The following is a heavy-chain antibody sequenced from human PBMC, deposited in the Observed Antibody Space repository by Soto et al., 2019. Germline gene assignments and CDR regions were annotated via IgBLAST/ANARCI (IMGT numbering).Heavy chain of an antibody. V-gene: IGHV4-59*01. D-gene: IGHD3-22*01. CDR3: ARGDYYDSSGYYFDY. J-gene: IGHJ4*02. CDR2: IYYSGGT. Sequence: SETLSLTCTVSGGSISSYYWSWIRQPPGKGLEWIGYIYYSGGTNYNPSLKSRVTISVDTSKNQFSLKLTSVTAADTAVYYCARGDYYDSSGYYFDYWGQGTLVTVSS. CDR1: GGSISSYY.